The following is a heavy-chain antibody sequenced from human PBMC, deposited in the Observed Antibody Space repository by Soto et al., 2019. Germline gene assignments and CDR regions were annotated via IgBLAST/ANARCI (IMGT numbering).Heavy chain of an antibody. J-gene: IGHJ4*02. CDR1: GASISSGDYF. CDR3: ARETGYLSGPKNFYY. CDR2: IDDSGSS. D-gene: IGHD5-12*01. Sequence: SETLSLTCTVSGASISSGDYFWSWIRQSPWKGMEWIGYIDDSGSSDDNPFLKSRVSMSVDTSKNQFSLKLSSVTAADTAVYYCARETGYLSGPKNFYYWGQGXLVTV. V-gene: IGHV4-30-4*01.